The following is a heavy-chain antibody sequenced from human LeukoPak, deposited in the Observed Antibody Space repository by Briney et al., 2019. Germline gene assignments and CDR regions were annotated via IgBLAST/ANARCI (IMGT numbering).Heavy chain of an antibody. CDR1: GFTSSSYT. D-gene: IGHD3-16*02. J-gene: IGHJ5*02. CDR2: ISSSNYI. V-gene: IGHV3-21*01. Sequence: GGSLRLSCAASGFTSSSYTMNWVRQAPGKGLEWVSSISSSNYIYYADSVKGRFTISRDNAKNSLYLQVHSLRAEDTAVYYCARDREGDYIWGSYRPDWFDPWGQGTLVTVSS. CDR3: ARDREGDYIWGSYRPDWFDP.